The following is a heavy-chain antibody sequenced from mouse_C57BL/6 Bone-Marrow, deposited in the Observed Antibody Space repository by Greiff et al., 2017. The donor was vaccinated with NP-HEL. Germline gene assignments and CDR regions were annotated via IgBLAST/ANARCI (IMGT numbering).Heavy chain of an antibody. Sequence: EVQLQESGAELVRPGASVKLSCTASGFNIKDDYMHWVKQRPEQGLEWMGWIDPENGDTEYASKFQGKATITADTSSNTAYLQLSSLTSEDTAVYYCTDYYGSSHWYFDVWGTGTTVTVSS. CDR2: IDPENGDT. CDR3: TDYYGSSHWYFDV. D-gene: IGHD1-1*01. J-gene: IGHJ1*03. V-gene: IGHV14-4*01. CDR1: GFNIKDDY.